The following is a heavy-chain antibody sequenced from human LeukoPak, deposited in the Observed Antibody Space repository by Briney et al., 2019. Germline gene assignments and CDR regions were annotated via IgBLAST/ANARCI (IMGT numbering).Heavy chain of an antibody. D-gene: IGHD6-19*01. CDR2: IYHSGST. Sequence: SETLSLTCTVSGGSISSGSYYWSWIRQPAGKGLEWIGSIYHSGSTYYNPSLKSRVTISVDTSKNQFSLKLSSVTAADTAVYYCARQRSGWSFDYWGQGTLVTVSS. V-gene: IGHV4-39*01. CDR3: ARQRSGWSFDY. J-gene: IGHJ4*02. CDR1: GGSISSGSYY.